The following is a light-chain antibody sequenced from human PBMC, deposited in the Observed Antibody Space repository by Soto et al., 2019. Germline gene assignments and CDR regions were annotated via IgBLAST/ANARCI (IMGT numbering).Light chain of an antibody. V-gene: IGLV2-14*01. CDR3: SSYSISTAYL. CDR1: SSDVGGGHNY. CDR2: EVS. J-gene: IGLJ1*01. Sequence: QSVLTQPASVSGSPGQSITISCTGTSSDVGGGHNYVSWYQQHPGKAPKLMIYEVSNRPSGVSSRFSGSKSGNTASLTISGLQAEDEADYFCSSYSISTAYLFGTGTKVTVL.